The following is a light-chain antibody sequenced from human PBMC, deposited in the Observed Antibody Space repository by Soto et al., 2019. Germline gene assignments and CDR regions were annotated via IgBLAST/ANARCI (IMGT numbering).Light chain of an antibody. V-gene: IGKV3D-15*01. Sequence: EIVLTQSPGTLSLSPGERATLSCRASQSIRSHYLAWYQQKPGQAPRLLISGAHNRAPGIPDRFSGSESGTDFTLRISSLQSEDFAVYYCQHYNNWPPTFGPGTKVDIK. J-gene: IGKJ3*01. CDR2: GAH. CDR1: QSIRSHY. CDR3: QHYNNWPPT.